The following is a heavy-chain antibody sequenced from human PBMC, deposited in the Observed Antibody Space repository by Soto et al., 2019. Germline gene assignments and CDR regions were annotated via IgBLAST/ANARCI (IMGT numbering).Heavy chain of an antibody. CDR2: ISGSGGST. CDR3: ANLIGFFYGAYGSGSPIDAFDI. V-gene: IGHV3-23*01. J-gene: IGHJ3*02. D-gene: IGHD3-10*01. CDR1: GFTFSSYA. Sequence: PGGSLRLSCAASGFTFSSYAMSWVRQAPGKGLEWVSAISGSGGSTYYADSVKGRFTISRDNSKNTLYLQMNSLRAEDMAVYYCANLIGFFYGAYGSGSPIDAFDIWGQGTMVTVSS.